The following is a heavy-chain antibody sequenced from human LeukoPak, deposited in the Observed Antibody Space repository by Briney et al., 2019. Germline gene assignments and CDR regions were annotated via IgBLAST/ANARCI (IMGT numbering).Heavy chain of an antibody. Sequence: GGSLRLSCAASGFTLSSYGMHWVRQAPGKGLEWVAVISYDGSNKYYADSVKGRFTISRDNSKNTLYLQMNSLRAEDTAVYYCAKDGGDSSSWYRYYFDYWGQGTLVTVSS. CDR1: GFTLSSYG. CDR3: AKDGGDSSSWYRYYFDY. CDR2: ISYDGSNK. V-gene: IGHV3-30*18. J-gene: IGHJ4*02. D-gene: IGHD6-13*01.